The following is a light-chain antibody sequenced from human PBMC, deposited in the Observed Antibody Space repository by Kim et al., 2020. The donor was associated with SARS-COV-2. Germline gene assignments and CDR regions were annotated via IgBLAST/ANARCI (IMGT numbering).Light chain of an antibody. CDR3: SSFTTTSTLV. CDR1: STDVGTFNY. Sequence: GQAITISCNDTSTDVGTFNYVSGYQQHPGRAPKVIIYEVSEGPSGVSNRFAGSKSGDTASLTISGLQTEDEAEYYGSSFTTTSTLVFGGGTQLTVL. CDR2: EVS. V-gene: IGLV2-14*01. J-gene: IGLJ2*01.